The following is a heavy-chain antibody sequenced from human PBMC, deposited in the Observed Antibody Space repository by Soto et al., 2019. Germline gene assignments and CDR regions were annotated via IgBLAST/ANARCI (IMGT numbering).Heavy chain of an antibody. CDR1: GFTFSSYA. D-gene: IGHD1-26*01. CDR2: ISGSGGTT. J-gene: IGHJ3*02. CDR3: AKSIVGATSAFDI. V-gene: IGHV3-23*01. Sequence: GGSLRLSCAASGFTFSSYAMTWVRQAPGKGLEWVSAISGSGGTTYYADSVKGRFTISRDDSKNTLYLQMNSLRAEDTAVYYCAKSIVGATSAFDIWGQGTMVTVSS.